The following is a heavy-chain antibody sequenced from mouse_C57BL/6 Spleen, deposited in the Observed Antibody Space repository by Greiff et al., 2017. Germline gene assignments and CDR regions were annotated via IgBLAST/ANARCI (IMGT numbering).Heavy chain of an antibody. D-gene: IGHD1-1*01. CDR3: ARDYYGSSYPFGY. J-gene: IGHJ3*01. CDR1: GYSFTGYY. CDR2: ITPSTGGT. V-gene: IGHV1-42*01. Sequence: EVQLQQSGPELVKPGASVKISCKASGYSFTGYYMNWVKQSPEKSLEWIGEITPSTGGTTYNQKFKAKATLTVDKSSSTAYMQLKSLTSEDSAVYYLARDYYGSSYPFGYWGQGTLVTVSA.